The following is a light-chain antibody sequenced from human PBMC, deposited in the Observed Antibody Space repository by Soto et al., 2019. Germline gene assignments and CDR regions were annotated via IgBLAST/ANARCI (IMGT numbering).Light chain of an antibody. CDR3: QQLKSYPLS. V-gene: IGKV1-9*01. CDR2: AAS. J-gene: IGKJ4*01. Sequence: DIQLTQSPSFLSASVGDRVTITCRTSQDISSYLAWYQQKPEKAPQLLISAASTLQSGVPSRFSGSGSGTEFTLTISSLQPEDFTTDYCQQLKSYPLSFGGVTKVEI. CDR1: QDISSY.